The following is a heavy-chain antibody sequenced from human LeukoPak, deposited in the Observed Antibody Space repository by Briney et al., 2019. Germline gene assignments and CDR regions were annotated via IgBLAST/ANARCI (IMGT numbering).Heavy chain of an antibody. J-gene: IGHJ4*02. V-gene: IGHV4-39*01. Sequence: SETLSLTCTVSGASISSSVYNWGWIRQPPEKGLQCIGSIWHSGSTHYNPSLQSRVTISVDTAKNLFSLKLTSVTAADTAVYYCASHDSSGYEELMGAFDYWGQGTLVTVSS. CDR2: IWHSGST. D-gene: IGHD3-22*01. CDR1: GASISSSVYN. CDR3: ASHDSSGYEELMGAFDY.